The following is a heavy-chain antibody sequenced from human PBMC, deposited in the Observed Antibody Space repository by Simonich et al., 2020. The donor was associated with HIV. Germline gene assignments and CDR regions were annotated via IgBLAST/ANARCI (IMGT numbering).Heavy chain of an antibody. CDR3: ASGGSISSVWADDY. J-gene: IGHJ4*02. CDR1: GFTFSSYA. Sequence: QVQLVESGGGVVQPGRSLRLSCAASGFTFSSYAMHWVRQAPGKGLEWWAVISLDGSNKYYADSVKGRLTLARDNSKNTLYLQMNSLRAEDTAVYYCASGGSISSVWADDYWGQGTLVTVSS. CDR2: ISLDGSNK. V-gene: IGHV3-30*07. D-gene: IGHD3-16*01.